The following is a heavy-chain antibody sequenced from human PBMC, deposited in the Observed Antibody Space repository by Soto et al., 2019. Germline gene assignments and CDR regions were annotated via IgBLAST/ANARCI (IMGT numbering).Heavy chain of an antibody. Sequence: QVQLVESGGGVVQPGMSLRLSCAASGFTFSSYAMHWVRQAPGKGLEWVALISYDGNNKYYADSVKGRFTISRDNSRNTLYLQMASLRTEDTALFYCARVEGAVSGRVGYWGQGTLVTVSS. CDR3: ARVEGAVSGRVGY. CDR1: GFTFSSYA. CDR2: ISYDGNNK. D-gene: IGHD6-19*01. J-gene: IGHJ4*02. V-gene: IGHV3-30-3*01.